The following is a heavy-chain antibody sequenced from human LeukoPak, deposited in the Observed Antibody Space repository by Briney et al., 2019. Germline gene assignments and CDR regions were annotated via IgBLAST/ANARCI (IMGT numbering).Heavy chain of an antibody. CDR1: GGSISSSNYY. CDR2: IFYSGSA. J-gene: IGHJ5*02. CDR3: ARRGPMGWFDP. V-gene: IGHV4-39*01. Sequence: SETLSLTCTVSGGSISSSNYYWGWIRQPPGKRLEWIGSIFYSGSAFYNPSLKSRVTISVDTSKTQFSLRLSSVTAADTALYYCARRGPMGWFDPWGQGTLVTVSS. D-gene: IGHD2-8*01.